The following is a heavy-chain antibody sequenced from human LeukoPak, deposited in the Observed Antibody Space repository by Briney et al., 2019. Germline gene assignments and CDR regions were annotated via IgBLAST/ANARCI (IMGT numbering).Heavy chain of an antibody. CDR3: ASSGDSGLFDY. D-gene: IGHD4-17*01. Sequence: ASVRVSCKASGYAFTTYWMQWVRQAPGQGLEWMALINANDGSTAYAPKFQGRVTLTRDTSTSIVYMDMSSLRSEDTAVYYCASSGDSGLFDYWGQGTLVTVSS. V-gene: IGHV1-46*01. CDR1: GYAFTTYW. J-gene: IGHJ4*02. CDR2: INANDGST.